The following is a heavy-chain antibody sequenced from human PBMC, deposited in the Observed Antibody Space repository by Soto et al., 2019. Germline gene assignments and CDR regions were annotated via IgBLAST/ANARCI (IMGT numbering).Heavy chain of an antibody. V-gene: IGHV4-4*02. D-gene: IGHD3-10*01. CDR3: ATTNYYGSGSFWFDP. CDR1: GGSISSSNW. J-gene: IGHJ5*02. Sequence: SETLSLTCAVSGGSISSSNWWSWVRQPPGRGLEWIGEIYHSGSANYSPSLKSRVTISVDKSKNQFSLKLSSVTAADTAVYYCATTNYYGSGSFWFDPWGQGTLVTVSS. CDR2: IYHSGSA.